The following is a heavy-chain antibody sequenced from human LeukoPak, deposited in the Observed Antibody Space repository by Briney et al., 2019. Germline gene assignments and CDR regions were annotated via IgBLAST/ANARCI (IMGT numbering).Heavy chain of an antibody. J-gene: IGHJ6*01. CDR3: AREFPPLYFHYGMDV. Sequence: PGKSLRLSCAASGFTYSSCGMHWVRQAPGKGLEWVAVTWYDGRNNYYAASVKGRFTISRDDSKTTVYLLMNILRAQDTPLYCCAREFPPLYFHYGMDVWGEGTTVTVSS. CDR2: TWYDGRNN. V-gene: IGHV3-33*01. CDR1: GFTYSSCG.